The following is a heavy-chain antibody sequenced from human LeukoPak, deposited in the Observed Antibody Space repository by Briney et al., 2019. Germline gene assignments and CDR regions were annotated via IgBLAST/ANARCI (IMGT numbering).Heavy chain of an antibody. V-gene: IGHV3-23*01. CDR2: ISGSGGST. J-gene: IGHJ4*02. CDR1: GFTFSSYA. CDR3: AKRPSLWRAADY. Sequence: GGSLRLSCAASGFTFSSYAMSWVRQAPGKGLEWVSAISGSGGSTYYADSVKGRFTISRDNSKNTLYPQMNSLRAEDTAVYYCAKRPSLWRAADYWGQGTLVTVSS. D-gene: IGHD2-15*01.